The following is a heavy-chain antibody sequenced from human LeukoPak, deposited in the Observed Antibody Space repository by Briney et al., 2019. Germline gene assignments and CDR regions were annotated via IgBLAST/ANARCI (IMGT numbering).Heavy chain of an antibody. CDR2: IYHSGST. CDR1: GGSISSYY. J-gene: IGHJ4*02. CDR3: AREEDY. Sequence: RTSETLSLTCTVPGGSISSYYWSWIRQPPGKGLEWIGYIYHSGSTYYNPSLKSRVTISVDRSKNQFSLKLSSVTAADTAVYYCAREEDYWGQGTLVTVSS. V-gene: IGHV4-59*12.